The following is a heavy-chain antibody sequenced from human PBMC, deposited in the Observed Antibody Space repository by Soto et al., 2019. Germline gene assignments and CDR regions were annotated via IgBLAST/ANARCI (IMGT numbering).Heavy chain of an antibody. Sequence: SVKVSCKASGFTFTSSAVQWVRQARGQRLEWIGWIVVGSGNTNYAQKFQERVTITRDMSTSTAYMELSSLRSEDTAVYYCAAGGIAAAGPYYCYHGMDVWGQGTTVTVSS. CDR2: IVVGSGNT. V-gene: IGHV1-58*01. CDR1: GFTFTSSA. D-gene: IGHD6-13*01. J-gene: IGHJ6*02. CDR3: AAGGIAAAGPYYCYHGMDV.